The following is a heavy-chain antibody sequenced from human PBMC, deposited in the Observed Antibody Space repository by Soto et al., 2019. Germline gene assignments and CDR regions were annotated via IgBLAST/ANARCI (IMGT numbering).Heavy chain of an antibody. CDR3: AAGYVVAVAGKGYYYYGMDV. Sequence: ASVKVSCKASGGTFSSYTISWVRQAPGQGLEWMGRINPILGITNYAQKFQGRVTMTRDKSTSTVYMELSSLRSEDTAVYYCAAGYVVAVAGKGYYYYGMDVWGQGTTVTVSS. D-gene: IGHD6-19*01. V-gene: IGHV1-69*02. CDR2: INPILGIT. CDR1: GGTFSSYT. J-gene: IGHJ6*02.